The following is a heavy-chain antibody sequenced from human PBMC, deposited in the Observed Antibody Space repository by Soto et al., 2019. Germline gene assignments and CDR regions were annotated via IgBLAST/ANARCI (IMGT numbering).Heavy chain of an antibody. D-gene: IGHD3-3*01. J-gene: IGHJ5*02. CDR2: ISAYNGNT. V-gene: IGHV1-18*01. Sequence: QVQLVQSGAEVKKPGASVKVSCKASGYTFTSYGISWVRQAPGQGLEWMGWISAYNGNTNYAQKLQGRVTMTTDTSTSTAYMELRSLRSDDTAVYYCARDGFRITIFGVVTTGWFDPWGQGTLVTVSS. CDR1: GYTFTSYG. CDR3: ARDGFRITIFGVVTTGWFDP.